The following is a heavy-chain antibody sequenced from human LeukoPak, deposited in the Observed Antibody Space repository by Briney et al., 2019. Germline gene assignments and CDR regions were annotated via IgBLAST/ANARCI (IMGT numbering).Heavy chain of an antibody. V-gene: IGHV3-30*18. J-gene: IGHJ4*02. D-gene: IGHD1-7*01. CDR3: AKDRDNWNFLFDY. CDR1: GFTFSNYG. CDR2: ISYDGSNK. Sequence: GGSLRLSCAGAGFTFSNYGMHWVRQAPGKGLEWVAVISYDGSNKYYADSVKGRFTISRDNSKNTLYLQMNSLRAEDTAVYYCAKDRDNWNFLFDYWGQGTLVTVSS.